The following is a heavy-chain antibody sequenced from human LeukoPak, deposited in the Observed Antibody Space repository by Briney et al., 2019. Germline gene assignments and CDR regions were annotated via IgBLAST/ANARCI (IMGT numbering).Heavy chain of an antibody. CDR1: GGSISSYY. CDR3: ARVKRGYSSGPLDYYYFYMDV. CDR2: IYYSGST. J-gene: IGHJ6*03. V-gene: IGHV4-59*01. D-gene: IGHD5-18*01. Sequence: SETLSLTCTVSGGSISSYYWSWIRQPPGKGLEWIGYIYYSGSTNYNPSLKSRVTISVDTSKNQFSLKLSSVTAADTAVYYCARVKRGYSSGPLDYYYFYMDVWGKGTTVTVSS.